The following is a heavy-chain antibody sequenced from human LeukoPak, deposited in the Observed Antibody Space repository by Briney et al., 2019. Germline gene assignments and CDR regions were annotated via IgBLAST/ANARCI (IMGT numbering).Heavy chain of an antibody. CDR1: GFTVSSNY. J-gene: IGHJ4*02. CDR2: IYSGRST. V-gene: IGHV3-53*01. D-gene: IGHD2-2*01. CDR3: AKDQGSSFTIDY. Sequence: PGGSLRLSCAASGFTVSSNYMNWVRQAPGKGLEWVSVIYSGRSTYYADSVKGRFTISRDNSKNTLYLQMNSLRAEDTAVYYCAKDQGSSFTIDYWGQGTLVTVSS.